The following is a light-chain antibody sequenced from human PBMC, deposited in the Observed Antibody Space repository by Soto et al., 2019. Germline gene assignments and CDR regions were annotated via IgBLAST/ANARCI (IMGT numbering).Light chain of an antibody. CDR3: RQFDSVPLT. V-gene: IGKV1-33*01. Sequence: DVQMTQSPSSLSASVGVRVTITCQASHDTGTYLNWYQHKPGKAPKLLIFDTSHLATGVPARFSGSGSDTYYSFTITNLQAEDFEAYYCRQFDSVPLTFGGGTHVEI. J-gene: IGKJ4*01. CDR1: HDTGTY. CDR2: DTS.